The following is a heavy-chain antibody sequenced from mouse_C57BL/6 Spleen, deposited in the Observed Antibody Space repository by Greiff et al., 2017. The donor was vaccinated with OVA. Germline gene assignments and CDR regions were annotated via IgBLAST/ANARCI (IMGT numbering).Heavy chain of an antibody. CDR1: GYTFTSYT. V-gene: IGHV1-4*01. D-gene: IGHD2-2*01. J-gene: IGHJ3*01. CDR2: INPSSGYT. Sequence: VQLQQSGAELARPGASVKMSCKASGYTFTSYTMHWVKQRPGQGLEWIGYINPSSGYTKYNQKFKDKATLTADKSSSTAYMQLSSLTSEDSAVYYCAVIGYDELDYWGQGTLVTVSA. CDR3: AVIGYDELDY.